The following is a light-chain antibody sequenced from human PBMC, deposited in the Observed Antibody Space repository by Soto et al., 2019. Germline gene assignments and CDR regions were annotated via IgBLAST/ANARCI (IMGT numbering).Light chain of an antibody. CDR2: LNSDGSH. V-gene: IGLV4-69*01. J-gene: IGLJ3*02. Sequence: QPVLTQSPSASASLGASVKLTCTLGSGHSSYAIAWHQQQPEKGPRYLMKLNSDGSHSKGDGIPDRFSGSSSGAERYLTISSLQSEDEADYYCQTWGTGIRGVFGGGTKLTVL. CDR3: QTWGTGIRGV. CDR1: SGHSSYA.